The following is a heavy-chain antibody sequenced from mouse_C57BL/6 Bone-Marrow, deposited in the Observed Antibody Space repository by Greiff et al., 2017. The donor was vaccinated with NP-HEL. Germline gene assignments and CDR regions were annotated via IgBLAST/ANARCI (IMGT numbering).Heavy chain of an antibody. V-gene: IGHV3-6*01. J-gene: IGHJ2*01. Sequence: EVKLQESGPGLVKPSQSLSLTCSVTGYSITSGYYWNWIRQFPGNKLEWMGYISYDGSNNYNPSLKNRISITRDPSKNQFFLKLNSVTTEDTATYYCARGLGWLLRDYWGQGTTLTVSS. CDR2: ISYDGSN. CDR1: GYSITSGYY. D-gene: IGHD2-3*01. CDR3: ARGLGWLLRDY.